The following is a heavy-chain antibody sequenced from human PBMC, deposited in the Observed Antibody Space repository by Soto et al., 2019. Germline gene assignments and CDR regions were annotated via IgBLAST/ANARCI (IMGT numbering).Heavy chain of an antibody. J-gene: IGHJ4*02. D-gene: IGHD5-18*01. CDR3: ATWRGGYTYGLDH. Sequence: EVQLVESGGGLVQPGGSLRLSCTASGFTFSSQWLHWVRQAPGKGLMWISRILNDGTTTNYADSVKGRFTVSRDNAKKMMSLQMNNLRAEDTAVYYCATWRGGYTYGLDHWGQGTPVTVSS. CDR1: GFTFSSQW. V-gene: IGHV3-74*01. CDR2: ILNDGTTT.